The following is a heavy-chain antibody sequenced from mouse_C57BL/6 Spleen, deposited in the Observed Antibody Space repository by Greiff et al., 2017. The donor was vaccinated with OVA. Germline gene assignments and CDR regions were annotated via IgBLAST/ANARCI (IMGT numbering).Heavy chain of an antibody. CDR1: GFSLTSYG. V-gene: IGHV2-2*01. J-gene: IGHJ1*03. CDR3: ARKGNWDGYFDV. Sequence: VQLQQSGPGLVQPSQSLSITCTVSGFSLTSYGVHWVRQSPGKGLEWLGVIWSGGSTDYNAAFISRLSISKDNSKSQVFFKMNSLQADDTAIYYCARKGNWDGYFDVWGTVTTVTVSS. CDR2: IWSGGST. D-gene: IGHD4-1*01.